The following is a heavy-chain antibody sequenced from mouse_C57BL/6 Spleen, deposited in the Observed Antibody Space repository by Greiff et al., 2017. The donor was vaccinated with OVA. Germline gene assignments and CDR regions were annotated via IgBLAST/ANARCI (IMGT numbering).Heavy chain of an antibody. CDR2: ISYDGSN. J-gene: IGHJ2*01. D-gene: IGHD1-1*01. Sequence: EVKLLESGPGLVKPSQSLSLTCSVTGYSITSGYYWNWIRQFPGNKLEWMGYISYDGSNNYNPSLKNRISITRDTSKNQFFLKLNSVTTEDTATYYGARDYYGSSPFDYWGQGTTLTVSS. CDR1: GYSITSGYY. V-gene: IGHV3-6*01. CDR3: ARDYYGSSPFDY.